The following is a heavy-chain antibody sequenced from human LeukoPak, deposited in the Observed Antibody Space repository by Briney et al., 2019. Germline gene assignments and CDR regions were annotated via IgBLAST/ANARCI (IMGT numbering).Heavy chain of an antibody. J-gene: IGHJ6*03. CDR3: ARSGPEHWGSNYYFYMDV. Sequence: PGGSLRLSCAASGFTFSSYTMNWVRQAPGKGLEWVSSFSSSSSYIYYADSVKGRFTISRDNAKNSLYLQMNSLRAEDTAVYYCARSGPEHWGSNYYFYMDVWGKGTTVTVSS. V-gene: IGHV3-21*01. D-gene: IGHD7-27*01. CDR1: GFTFSSYT. CDR2: FSSSSSYI.